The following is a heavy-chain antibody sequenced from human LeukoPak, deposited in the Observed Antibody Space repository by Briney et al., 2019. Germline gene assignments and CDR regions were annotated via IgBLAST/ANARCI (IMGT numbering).Heavy chain of an antibody. D-gene: IGHD3-22*01. CDR3: ARDLLNYYDSSGPHRFDY. V-gene: IGHV1-18*01. CDR1: GGTFSSYA. J-gene: IGHJ4*02. Sequence: ASVKVSCKASGGTFSSYAISWVRQAPGQGLEWMGWISAYNGNTNYAQKLQGRVTMTTDTSTSTAYMELRSLRSDDTAVYYCARDLLNYYDSSGPHRFDYWGQGTLVTVSS. CDR2: ISAYNGNT.